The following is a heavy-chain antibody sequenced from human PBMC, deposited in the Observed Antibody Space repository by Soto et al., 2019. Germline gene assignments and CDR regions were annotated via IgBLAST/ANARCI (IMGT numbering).Heavy chain of an antibody. CDR2: VYYTGST. V-gene: IGHV4-30-4*01. D-gene: IGHD2-21*02. J-gene: IGHJ5*02. Sequence: SETLSLTCTVSGASIRSTDYYWSWIRQAPGKGLEWIGYVYYTGSTYYNPSLMSRLTISVDTSKNQFSLKLNSVTAAETAVYYCVRTARQGAVAPIWFDRWGQGTQVTVSS. CDR1: GASIRSTDYY. CDR3: VRTARQGAVAPIWFDR.